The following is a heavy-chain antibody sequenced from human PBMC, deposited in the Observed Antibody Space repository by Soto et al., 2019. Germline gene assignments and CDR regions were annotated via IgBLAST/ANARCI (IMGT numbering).Heavy chain of an antibody. CDR3: ASYSGKYQGPIDY. Sequence: QVPLVESGGGVVQPGRSLRLSCAASGFTISHYGIHWVRQAPGKGLEWLAVISYDGSNKHYADSVKGRFTVSRDNSKNTLYLQLNSLRAADTAVYFCASYSGKYQGPIDYWGQGTLVTVSS. D-gene: IGHD1-26*01. V-gene: IGHV3-30*03. CDR1: GFTISHYG. J-gene: IGHJ4*02. CDR2: ISYDGSNK.